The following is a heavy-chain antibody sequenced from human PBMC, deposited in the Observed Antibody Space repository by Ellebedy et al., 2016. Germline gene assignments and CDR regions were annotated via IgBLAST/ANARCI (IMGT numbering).Heavy chain of an antibody. CDR2: IYYSGST. J-gene: IGHJ6*03. CDR1: GGSISSSSYY. Sequence: SETLSLXXTVSGGSISSSSYYWGWIRQPPGKGLEWIGSIYYSGSTYYNPSLKSRVTISVDTSKNQFSLKLSSVTAADTAVYYCARGSAVFGVVIILDYMDVWGKGTTVTVSS. V-gene: IGHV4-39*07. D-gene: IGHD3-3*01. CDR3: ARGSAVFGVVIILDYMDV.